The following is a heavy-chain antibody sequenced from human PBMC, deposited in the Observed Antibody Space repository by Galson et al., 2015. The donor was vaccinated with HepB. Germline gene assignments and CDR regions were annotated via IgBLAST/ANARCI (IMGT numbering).Heavy chain of an antibody. V-gene: IGHV3-66*01. CDR1: GFTVSSNY. D-gene: IGHD3-10*01. J-gene: IGHJ4*02. Sequence: SLRLSCAASGFTVSSNYMSWVRQAPGKGLEWVSVIYSGGSTYYADSVKGRFTISRDNSKNTLYLQMNSLRAEDTAVYYCARDSGHYYGSGSSFDYWGQGTLVTVSS. CDR2: IYSGGST. CDR3: ARDSGHYYGSGSSFDY.